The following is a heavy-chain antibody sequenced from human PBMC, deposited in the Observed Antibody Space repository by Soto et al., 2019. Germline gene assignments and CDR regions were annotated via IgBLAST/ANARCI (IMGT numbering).Heavy chain of an antibody. J-gene: IGHJ3*02. CDR3: ARQKGEDWNYSKGAFDI. CDR1: GYSFTSYW. V-gene: IGHV5-51*01. Sequence: GESLKISCKGSGYSFTSYWIGWVRQMPGKGLEWMGIIYPGDSDTRYSPSFQGQVTISADKSISTAYLQWSSLKASDTAMYYCARQKGEDWNYSKGAFDIWGQGTMVTVSS. CDR2: IYPGDSDT. D-gene: IGHD1-7*01.